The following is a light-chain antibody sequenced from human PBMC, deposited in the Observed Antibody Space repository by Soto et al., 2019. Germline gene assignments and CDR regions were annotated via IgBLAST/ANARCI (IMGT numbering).Light chain of an antibody. CDR3: QQSYSTPRT. V-gene: IGKV1-39*01. CDR1: EKINKW. CDR2: DAS. Sequence: DIQMTQSPSTLSASVGDRVTITCRASEKINKWLAWYQQKPGKAPKLLISDASSLESGVPSRFSGSGSGTDFTLTISSLQPEDFATYYCQQSYSTPRTFGQGTKVDIK. J-gene: IGKJ1*01.